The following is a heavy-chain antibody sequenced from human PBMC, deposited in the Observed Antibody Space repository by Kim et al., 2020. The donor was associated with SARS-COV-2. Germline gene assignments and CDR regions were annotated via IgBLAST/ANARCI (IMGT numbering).Heavy chain of an antibody. D-gene: IGHD2-15*01. CDR3: AKETLGYCSGGSCSGAYYYGMDV. CDR2: ISGSGGST. CDR1: GFTFSSYA. V-gene: IGHV3-23*01. Sequence: GGSLRLSCAASGFTFSSYAMSWVRQAPGKGLEWVSAISGSGGSTYYADSVKGRFTISRDNSKNTLYLQMNSLRAEDTAVYYCAKETLGYCSGGSCSGAYYYGMDVWGQGTTVTVSS. J-gene: IGHJ6*02.